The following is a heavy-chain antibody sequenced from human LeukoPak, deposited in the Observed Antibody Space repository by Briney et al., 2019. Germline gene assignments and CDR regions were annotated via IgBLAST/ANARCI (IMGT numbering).Heavy chain of an antibody. D-gene: IGHD3-22*01. J-gene: IGHJ4*02. V-gene: IGHV1-69*13. Sequence: SVKVSCKASGGTFSSYAISWVRQAPGQGLEWMGGIIPIFGTANYAQKFQGRVTITADESTSTAYMELSSLRSEDTAVYYCASPQDSSGYYYGFDYWGQGTLVTVPS. CDR2: IIPIFGTA. CDR1: GGTFSSYA. CDR3: ASPQDSSGYYYGFDY.